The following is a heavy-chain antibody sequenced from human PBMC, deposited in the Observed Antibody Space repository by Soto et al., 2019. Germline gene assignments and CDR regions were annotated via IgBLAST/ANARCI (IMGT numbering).Heavy chain of an antibody. V-gene: IGHV4-30-4*08. Sequence: QVQLQESGPGLVKPSQTLSLTCSVSGGSISSGDYYWIWIRPPPGTGLVWNGYVYYRGSTYYTLSLKXRXTXAXXTSKTQYCLKLRYVTAADTAVYYCAHYGRGRALELWGQGTMVGVAS. D-gene: IGHD3-16*01. J-gene: IGHJ3*01. CDR3: AHYGRGRALEL. CDR2: VYYRGST. CDR1: GGSISSGDYY.